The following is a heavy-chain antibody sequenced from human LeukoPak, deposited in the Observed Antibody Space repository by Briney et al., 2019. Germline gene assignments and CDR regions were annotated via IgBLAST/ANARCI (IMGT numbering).Heavy chain of an antibody. J-gene: IGHJ6*03. CDR3: AKDMLELQDYYYYYYMEV. CDR2: ISGDGGST. D-gene: IGHD1-7*01. CDR1: GFTFDDYA. Sequence: QPGGSLRLSCAASGFTFDDYAMHWVRQAPGKGLGWVSLISGDGGSTYYADSVKGRFTISRDNSKNSLYLQMNSLRTEDTALYYCAKDMLELQDYYYYYYMEVWGKGTTVTVSS. V-gene: IGHV3-43*02.